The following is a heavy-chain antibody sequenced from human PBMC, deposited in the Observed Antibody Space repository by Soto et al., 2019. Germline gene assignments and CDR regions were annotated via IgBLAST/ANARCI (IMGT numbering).Heavy chain of an antibody. V-gene: IGHV4-4*02. CDR1: GGSISSLNW. CDR2: IYHTGTT. D-gene: IGHD3-16*02. J-gene: IGHJ4*02. CDR3: ERAQRRYTHIEY. Sequence: SETLSLTCAVSGGSISSLNWWIWVRQPPGKGLEWIGEIYHTGTTNYNPSLRSRVTISVDNSRDQFSLDLNSVTPAETAVYYCERAQRRYTHIEYWGQGTLVTVSS.